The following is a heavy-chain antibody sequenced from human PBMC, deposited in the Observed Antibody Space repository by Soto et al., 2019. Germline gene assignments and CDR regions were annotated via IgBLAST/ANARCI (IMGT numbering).Heavy chain of an antibody. CDR3: ARDRYTIAAAGYYYYGMDV. Sequence: GASVKVSCKASGGTFSSYAISWVRQAPGQGLEWMGGIIPIFGTANYAQKFQGRVTITADESTSTAYMELSSLRSEDTAVYYCARDRYTIAAAGYYYYGMDVWGQGTTVTVSS. CDR1: GGTFSSYA. D-gene: IGHD6-13*01. CDR2: IIPIFGTA. V-gene: IGHV1-69*13. J-gene: IGHJ6*02.